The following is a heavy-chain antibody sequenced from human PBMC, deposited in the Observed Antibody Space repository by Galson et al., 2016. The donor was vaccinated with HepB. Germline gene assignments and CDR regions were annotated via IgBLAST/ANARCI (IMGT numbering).Heavy chain of an antibody. CDR3: ATDRNTVVTYGMDV. V-gene: IGHV3-23*01. J-gene: IGHJ6*02. D-gene: IGHD4-23*01. CDR1: GFTFSSYA. Sequence: SLRLSCAASGFTFSSYAMSWVRQVPGKGLEWVSAISGGGGSAYYADSEKGRFTTSRDNTKNTLYLQINSLGAEDTAVYYCATDRNTVVTYGMDVWGQGTTGTVSS. CDR2: ISGGGGSA.